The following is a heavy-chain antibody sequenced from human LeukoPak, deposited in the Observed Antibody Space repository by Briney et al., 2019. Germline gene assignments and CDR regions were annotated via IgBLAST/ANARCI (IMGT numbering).Heavy chain of an antibody. J-gene: IGHJ6*03. CDR1: GGSTSSGGYY. Sequence: PSETLSLTCTVSGGSTSSGGYYWSWIRQHPGKGLEWIGYIYYSGSTYYNPSLKSRVTMSVDTSKNQFSLKLSSVTAADTAVYYCAREWREYSSSSHYYYYMDVWGKGTTVTVSS. CDR2: IYYSGST. D-gene: IGHD6-6*01. V-gene: IGHV4-31*03. CDR3: AREWREYSSSSHYYYYMDV.